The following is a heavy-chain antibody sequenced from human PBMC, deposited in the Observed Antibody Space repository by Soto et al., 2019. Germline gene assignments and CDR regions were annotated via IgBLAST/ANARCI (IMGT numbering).Heavy chain of an antibody. V-gene: IGHV4-59*01. CDR2: FYYSGST. CDR1: GGSISSYY. CDR3: ARGALTTYFDY. Sequence: SETLSLTCTVSGGSISSYYWSWIRQPPGKGLEWIGYFYYSGSTNYNPSLKSRVTISVDTSKNQFSLKLTSVTAADTAVYYCARGALTTYFDYWGQGTLVTVSS. J-gene: IGHJ4*02.